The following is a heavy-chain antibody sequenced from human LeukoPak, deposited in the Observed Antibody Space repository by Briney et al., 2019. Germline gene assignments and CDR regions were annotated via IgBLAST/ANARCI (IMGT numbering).Heavy chain of an antibody. V-gene: IGHV1-2*02. CDR2: INPNSGGT. D-gene: IGHD3-22*01. J-gene: IGHJ4*02. Sequence: ASVKVSCKASGYTFTGYYMHWVRQAPGQGLEWMGWINPNSGGTNYAQKFQGRVTMTRDTSISTAYMELSRLRSDDTAVYYCARENYYDSSGYSFDYWGQGTLVTVSS. CDR1: GYTFTGYY. CDR3: ARENYYDSSGYSFDY.